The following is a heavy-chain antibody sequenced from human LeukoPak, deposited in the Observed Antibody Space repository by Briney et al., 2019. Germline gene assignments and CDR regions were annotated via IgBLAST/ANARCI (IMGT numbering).Heavy chain of an antibody. CDR2: IFHSGTT. V-gene: IGHV4-30-2*01. Sequence: PSETLSLTCAVSGGSISSGGYSWTWIRQPPGKGLEWIGSIFHSGTTYYNPSLKGRVTISVDRSKNHFSLNLSSVTAADTALYYCASLQFINRVFDVWGQGAMVTVSS. CDR1: GGSISSGGYS. D-gene: IGHD3-10*01. CDR3: ASLQFINRVFDV. J-gene: IGHJ3*01.